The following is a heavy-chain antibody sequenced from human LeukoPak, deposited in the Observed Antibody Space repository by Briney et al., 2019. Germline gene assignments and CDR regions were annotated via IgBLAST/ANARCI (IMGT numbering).Heavy chain of an antibody. CDR1: GYTFTGYY. CDR2: INPKSGGT. CDR3: ARVFGRQLPDY. Sequence: ASVKVSCKASGYTFTGYYMYWVRQAPGQGLEWMGWINPKSGGTNYAQNFQGRVTMTRDTSISTAYIELSRLTSDDTAVYYCARVFGRQLPDYWGQGTLVTVSS. J-gene: IGHJ4*02. D-gene: IGHD1-26*01. V-gene: IGHV1-2*02.